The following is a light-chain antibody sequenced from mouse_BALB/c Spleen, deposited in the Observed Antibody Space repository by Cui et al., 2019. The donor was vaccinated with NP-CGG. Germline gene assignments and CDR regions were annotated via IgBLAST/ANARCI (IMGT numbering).Light chain of an antibody. J-gene: IGLJ1*01. V-gene: IGLV1*01. CDR2: GTN. CDR3: ALWYSNHWV. Sequence: QAVVTQESALPPSPGETVTLTCRSSIGAVTTSNYANWVQEKPDHLFTGLIGGTNNRVPGVPARFSGSLIGDKAALTITGAQTEDEAIYFCALWYSNHWVFGGGTKLTVL. CDR1: IGAVTTSNY.